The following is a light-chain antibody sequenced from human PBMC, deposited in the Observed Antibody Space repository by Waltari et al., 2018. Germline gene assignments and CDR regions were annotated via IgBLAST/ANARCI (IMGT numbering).Light chain of an antibody. CDR3: QQYGTSPGT. CDR2: GAS. V-gene: IGKV3-20*01. J-gene: IGKJ5*01. CDR1: QSVSSSY. Sequence: IVLTQSPGTLSLSTGERATLYCRARQSVSSSYLAWYQQKVGQAPRLLIYGASSRATGIPDRFSGSGSGTDFTLIISRLEPEDFAVYYCQQYGTSPGTFGQGTRLEIK.